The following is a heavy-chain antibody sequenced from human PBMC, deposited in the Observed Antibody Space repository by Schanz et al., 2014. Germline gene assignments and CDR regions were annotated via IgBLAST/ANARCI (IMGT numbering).Heavy chain of an antibody. CDR3: ASPPISVAGRLADY. CDR1: GFTFISYD. CDR2: IDYAGST. Sequence: EVQLLESGGGVVQPGRSLRLSCVASGFTFISYDIHWVRQAPGKGLEWVSLIDYAGSTNYADSVKGRMTVSRDTSKNALFLQMNNLRAEDTAVDYCASPPISVAGRLADYWGQGILVAVSS. V-gene: IGHV3-66*01. J-gene: IGHJ4*02. D-gene: IGHD6-19*01.